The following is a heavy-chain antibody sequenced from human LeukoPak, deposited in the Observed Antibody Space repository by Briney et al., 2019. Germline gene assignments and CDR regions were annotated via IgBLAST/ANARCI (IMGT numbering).Heavy chain of an antibody. Sequence: QTGGSLRLSCAASGFTVSSKFMSWVRQAPGKGLEWVSVIYSGGETNYADSVKGRFTVSRHDSENTLYLQMNSLRAEDTAVYYCAKDLNSGSYYGTGDYWGQGTLVTVSS. CDR1: GFTVSSKF. CDR3: AKDLNSGSYYGTGDY. J-gene: IGHJ4*02. CDR2: IYSGGET. D-gene: IGHD1-26*01. V-gene: IGHV3-53*04.